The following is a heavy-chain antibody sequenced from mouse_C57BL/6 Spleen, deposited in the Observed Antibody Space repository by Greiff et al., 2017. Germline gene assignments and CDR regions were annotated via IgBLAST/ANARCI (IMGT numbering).Heavy chain of an antibody. V-gene: IGHV5-4*03. CDR1: GFTFSSYA. Sequence: EVKLVESGGGLVQPGGSLKLSCAASGFTFSSYAMSWVRQTPEKRLEWVATISDGGSYTYYPDNVKGRFTISSDNAKDNLYLQMSHLKYEDTAMYCCARGGYGSSPYWYFDVWGKGTTVTVSS. CDR2: ISDGGSYT. J-gene: IGHJ1*03. D-gene: IGHD1-1*01. CDR3: ARGGYGSSPYWYFDV.